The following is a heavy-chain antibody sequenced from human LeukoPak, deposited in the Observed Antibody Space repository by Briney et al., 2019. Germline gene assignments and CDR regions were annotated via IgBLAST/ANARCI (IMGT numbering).Heavy chain of an antibody. CDR2: ISGSGGST. J-gene: IGHJ4*02. Sequence: GGSLRLSCAASGFTFSSYAMSWVRQAPGKGLEWVSAISGSGGSTYYADSVKGRFTISRDNSKNTLYLQMNSLRAEDTAVYYCAKVGSYYDFWSGYPPYYFDYWGQGTLVTVSS. V-gene: IGHV3-23*01. D-gene: IGHD3-3*01. CDR3: AKVGSYYDFWSGYPPYYFDY. CDR1: GFTFSSYA.